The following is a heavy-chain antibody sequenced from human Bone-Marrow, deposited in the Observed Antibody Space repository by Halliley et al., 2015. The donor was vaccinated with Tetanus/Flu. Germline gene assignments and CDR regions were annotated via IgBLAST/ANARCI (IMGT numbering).Heavy chain of an antibody. D-gene: IGHD3-22*01. CDR2: IYPGDSDT. Sequence: GLIYPGDSDTKYSPSFQGQVTISVDKPISTAYLQWNSLKASDTAIYFCARHDGMINIPNYDYWGQGTLVTVSS. V-gene: IGHV5-51*01. CDR3: ARHDGMINIPNYDY. J-gene: IGHJ4*01.